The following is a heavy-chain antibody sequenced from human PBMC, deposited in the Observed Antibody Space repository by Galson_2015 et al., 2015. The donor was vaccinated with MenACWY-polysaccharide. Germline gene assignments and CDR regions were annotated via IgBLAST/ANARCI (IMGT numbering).Heavy chain of an antibody. J-gene: IGHJ6*02. CDR1: GFTFSSYW. CDR3: AREIRFYCGGDCPNPLDYYYYGMDV. CDR2: IKQDGSEK. D-gene: IGHD2-21*02. V-gene: IGHV3-7*01. Sequence: SLRLSCAASGFTFSSYWMSWVRQAPGKGLEWVANIKQDGSEKYYVDSVKGRFTISRDNAKNSLYLQMNSLRAEDTAVYYCAREIRFYCGGDCPNPLDYYYYGMDVWGQGTTVTVSS.